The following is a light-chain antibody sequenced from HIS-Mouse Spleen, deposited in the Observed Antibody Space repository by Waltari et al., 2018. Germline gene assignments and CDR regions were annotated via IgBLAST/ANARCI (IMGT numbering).Light chain of an antibody. CDR1: QSVSSN. CDR3: QQYNNWPPLT. CDR2: CAS. Sequence: EIVMTQSPATLSVSPGERATLSCRASQSVSSNLAWYQQKPGQAPRPVIYCASIRATGIPARFSGSGSGTEFTLSISILQSEDFAVYFCQQYNNWPPLTFGGGTKVEIK. J-gene: IGKJ4*01. V-gene: IGKV3D-15*03.